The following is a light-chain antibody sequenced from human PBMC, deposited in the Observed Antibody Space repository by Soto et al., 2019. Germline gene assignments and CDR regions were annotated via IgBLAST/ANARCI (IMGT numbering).Light chain of an antibody. V-gene: IGKV4-1*01. CDR3: QQYYTTPPT. J-gene: IGKJ3*01. Sequence: DIVMTQSPDSLAVSLGERATINCKSSQNVLYSSNSKNYLAWYQQKPGQPPKLLIYWASTRESGVPDRFSGSGSGTDFTLTISSLQAEDVAFYYCQQYYTTPPTFGPGTKVDIK. CDR1: QNVLYSSNSKNY. CDR2: WAS.